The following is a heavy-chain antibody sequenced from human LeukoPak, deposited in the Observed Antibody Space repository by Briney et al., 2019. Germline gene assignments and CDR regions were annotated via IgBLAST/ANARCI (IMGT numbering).Heavy chain of an antibody. CDR2: ISSSGSTI. CDR3: ARSRVFFHTDR. V-gene: IGHV3-11*04. Sequence: GGSLRLSCAASGFTFSDYYMSWIRQAPGKGLEWVSYISSSGSTIYYADSVKGRFTTSRDNSKNTLYLQMNSLRAEDTAVYYCARSRVFFHTDRWGQGTLVTVSS. D-gene: IGHD3-3*01. J-gene: IGHJ4*02. CDR1: GFTFSDYY.